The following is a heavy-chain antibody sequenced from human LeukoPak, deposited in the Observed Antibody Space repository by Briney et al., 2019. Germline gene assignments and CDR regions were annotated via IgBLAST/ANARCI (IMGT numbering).Heavy chain of an antibody. J-gene: IGHJ4*02. Sequence: GGSLRLSCAASGFTFSNYDMSWVRQAPGKGLEWVSTISGSGGSTYYADSVRGRFTISKDLSQNTLYMQMNSLRAEDTAMYYCATGSGHYYDHWGQGTLVTVSS. D-gene: IGHD3-22*01. CDR3: ATGSGHYYDH. V-gene: IGHV3-23*01. CDR2: ISGSGGST. CDR1: GFTFSNYD.